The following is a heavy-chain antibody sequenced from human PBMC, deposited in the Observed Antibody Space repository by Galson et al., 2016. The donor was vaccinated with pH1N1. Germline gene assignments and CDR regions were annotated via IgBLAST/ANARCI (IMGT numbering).Heavy chain of an antibody. CDR1: GFSFSNYG. J-gene: IGHJ6*02. Sequence: SLRLSRAASGFSFSNYGMHWVRQAPGKGPEWVAVISFDGSNKNYADSVKGRVTISRDNSQNTVFLLLDSLRPEDTAVYHCAKDRPQMMLRYFDWLLGDAMDVWGQGTTVIVSS. CDR2: ISFDGSNK. D-gene: IGHD3-9*01. CDR3: AKDRPQMMLRYFDWLLGDAMDV. V-gene: IGHV3-30*18.